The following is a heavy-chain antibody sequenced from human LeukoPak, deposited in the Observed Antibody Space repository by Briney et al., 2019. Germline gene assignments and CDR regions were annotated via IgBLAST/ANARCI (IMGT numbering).Heavy chain of an antibody. CDR2: IYTSGST. D-gene: IGHD3-3*01. Sequence: SETLSLTCTVSGGSISSSSYYWSWIRQPAGKGLEWIGRIYTSGSTNYNPSLKSRVTMSVDTSKNQFSLKLSSVTAADTAVYYCARGRRYDFWSGYSREDYYYYYMDVWGKGTTVTVSS. CDR1: GGSISSSSYY. V-gene: IGHV4-61*02. CDR3: ARGRRYDFWSGYSREDYYYYYMDV. J-gene: IGHJ6*03.